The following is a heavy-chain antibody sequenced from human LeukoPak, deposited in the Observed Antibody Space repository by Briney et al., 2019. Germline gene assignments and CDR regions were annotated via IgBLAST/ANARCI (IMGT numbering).Heavy chain of an antibody. CDR1: GGSFSGYY. V-gene: IGHV4-34*01. CDR3: AGRFGEGPHDY. D-gene: IGHD3-10*01. CDR2: INHSGST. Sequence: SETLSLTCAVYGGSFSGYYWSWIRQPPGKGLEWIGEINHSGSTNYNPSLKSRVTISVDTSKNQFSLKLSSVTAADTAVYYCAGRFGEGPHDYWGQGTLVTVSS. J-gene: IGHJ4*02.